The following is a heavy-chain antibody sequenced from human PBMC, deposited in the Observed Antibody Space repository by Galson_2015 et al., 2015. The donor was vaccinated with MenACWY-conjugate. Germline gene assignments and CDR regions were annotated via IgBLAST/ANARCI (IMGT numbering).Heavy chain of an antibody. V-gene: IGHV3-53*01. CDR1: GFSISSTY. J-gene: IGHJ4*02. Sequence: SLRLSCAASGFSISSTYMSWVRQAPGGGLEWVSIIYSGGSTYYADSVKGRFTISRDNSMNTLYLQMNSLRAEDTALYYCALDTHSSSRNDHWGQGTLVTVSS. CDR2: IYSGGST. D-gene: IGHD2-2*01. CDR3: ALDTHSSSRNDH.